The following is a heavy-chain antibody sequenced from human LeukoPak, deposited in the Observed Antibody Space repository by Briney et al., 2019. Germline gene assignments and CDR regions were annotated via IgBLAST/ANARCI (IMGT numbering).Heavy chain of an antibody. V-gene: IGHV3-30*04. CDR3: ASSHSGAYYDY. Sequence: PGGSLRLSCAASGLTFSRNAMHWVRQAPGKGLEWVAAISYDGSNKYYADSVKGRFTISRDNSKNTQFLQMNSLRAEDTAVYHCASSHSGAYYDYWGQGTLVTVSS. D-gene: IGHD1-26*01. CDR2: ISYDGSNK. CDR1: GLTFSRNA. J-gene: IGHJ4*02.